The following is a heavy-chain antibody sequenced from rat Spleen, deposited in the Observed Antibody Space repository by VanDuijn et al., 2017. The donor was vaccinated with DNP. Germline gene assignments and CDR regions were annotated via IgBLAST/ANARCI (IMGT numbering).Heavy chain of an antibody. CDR2: IGYSGNT. CDR3: ARYLTGIPFDF. V-gene: IGHV3-4*01. J-gene: IGHJ2*01. Sequence: EIQLQESGPGLVKPSQSLSLTCSVTGYTITSGYDWSWIRKFPGNKMEWMGYIGYSGNTNYNPSLKSRISITRDTSKNQFFLQLNSVTTEDTATYYCARYLTGIPFDFWGQGVMVTVSS. D-gene: IGHD1-4*01. CDR1: GYTITSGY.